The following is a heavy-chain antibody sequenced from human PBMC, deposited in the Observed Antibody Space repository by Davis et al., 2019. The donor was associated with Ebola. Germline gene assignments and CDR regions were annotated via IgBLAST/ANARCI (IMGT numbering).Heavy chain of an antibody. J-gene: IGHJ6*02. D-gene: IGHD1-26*01. CDR3: ARGPTIYGMDV. CDR2: INHSGST. Sequence: MPSETLSLTCAVHGGSFSGYYWSWIRQPPGKGLEWIGEINHSGSTNYNPSLKSRVTVSVDTSKNQFSLKLSSVTAADTAVYYCARGPTIYGMDVWGQGTTVTVSS. CDR1: GGSFSGYY. V-gene: IGHV4-34*01.